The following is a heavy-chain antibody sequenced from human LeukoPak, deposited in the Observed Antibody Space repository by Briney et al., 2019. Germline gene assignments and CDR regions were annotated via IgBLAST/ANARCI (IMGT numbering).Heavy chain of an antibody. Sequence: PGGSLRLSCAASGFTFSSYDMHWVRQATGKGLEWVSAIGTAGDTYYPGSVKGRFTISRENAKNSLYLQMNSLRAGDTAVYYCARDRGHYYDSSGYSFDYWGQGTLVTVSS. V-gene: IGHV3-13*01. J-gene: IGHJ4*02. CDR3: ARDRGHYYDSSGYSFDY. D-gene: IGHD3-22*01. CDR1: GFTFSSYD. CDR2: IGTAGDT.